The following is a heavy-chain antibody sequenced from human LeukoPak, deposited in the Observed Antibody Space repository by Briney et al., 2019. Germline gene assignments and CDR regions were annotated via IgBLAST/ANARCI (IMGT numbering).Heavy chain of an antibody. J-gene: IGHJ4*02. D-gene: IGHD1-14*01. Sequence: SETLSLTCAVYGGSFSGYYWSWIRQPPGKGLEWIGEINHSGSTNYNPSLKSRVTISVDTSKNQFSLKLSSVTAADTAVYYCARCRWPGRSPLGYWGQGTLVTVSS. V-gene: IGHV4-34*01. CDR3: ARCRWPGRSPLGY. CDR1: GGSFSGYY. CDR2: INHSGST.